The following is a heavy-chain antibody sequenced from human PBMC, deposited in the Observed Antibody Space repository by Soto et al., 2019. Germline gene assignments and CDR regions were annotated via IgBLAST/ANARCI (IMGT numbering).Heavy chain of an antibody. CDR1: GDSVSSNSAA. Sequence: SQTLSLTCAISGDSVSSNSAAWNWIRQSPSRGLEWLGRTYYRSKWYNDYAVSVKSRITINPDTSKNQFSLQLNSVTPEDTAVYYCARDRCSSTSCYAQYYYYGMDVWGQGTTVTVSS. J-gene: IGHJ6*02. CDR3: ARDRCSSTSCYAQYYYYGMDV. CDR2: TYYRSKWYN. V-gene: IGHV6-1*01. D-gene: IGHD2-2*01.